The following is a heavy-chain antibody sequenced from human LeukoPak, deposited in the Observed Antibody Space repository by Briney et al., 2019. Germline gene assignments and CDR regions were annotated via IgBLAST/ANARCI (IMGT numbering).Heavy chain of an antibody. CDR2: INPNSDGT. Sequence: GGSVKVSCKASGYIFTGYYMHSVRQAPGQGLEWMGWINPNSDGTNYAQKFQGWVTMTRDTSISTAYMELSRLRSDDTAVYYCARGASPYSSRPNWFDPWGQGTLVTVSS. CDR3: ARGASPYSSRPNWFDP. D-gene: IGHD6-13*01. J-gene: IGHJ5*02. V-gene: IGHV1-2*04. CDR1: GYIFTGYY.